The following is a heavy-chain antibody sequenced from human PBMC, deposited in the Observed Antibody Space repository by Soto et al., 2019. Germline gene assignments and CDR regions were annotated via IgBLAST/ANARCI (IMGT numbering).Heavy chain of an antibody. CDR1: GGTFSSYA. J-gene: IGHJ6*02. D-gene: IGHD4-4*01. V-gene: IGHV1-69*06. CDR3: AFLFGDYSNYYYYYYGMDV. Sequence: VKVSCKASGGTFSSYAISWVRQAPGQGLEWMGGIIPIFGTANYAQKFQGRVTITADKSTSTAYMELSSLRSEDTAVYYCAFLFGDYSNYYYYYYGMDVWGQGTTVTVSS. CDR2: IIPIFGTA.